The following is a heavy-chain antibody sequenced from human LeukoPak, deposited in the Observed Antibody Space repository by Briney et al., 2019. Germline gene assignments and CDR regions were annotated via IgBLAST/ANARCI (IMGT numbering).Heavy chain of an antibody. CDR2: INHSGST. V-gene: IGHV4-34*01. Sequence: SETLSLTCAAYGWSFSGYYWNWIRQPPGKGLEWIGEINHSGSTNYNPSLKSRVTISVDTSKNQFSLKLSTVTAADPAVYYLGRGLSGESATSGTDFDYWGQGTLVTVSS. J-gene: IGHJ4*02. CDR1: GWSFSGYY. CDR3: GRGLSGESATSGTDFDY. D-gene: IGHD1-26*01.